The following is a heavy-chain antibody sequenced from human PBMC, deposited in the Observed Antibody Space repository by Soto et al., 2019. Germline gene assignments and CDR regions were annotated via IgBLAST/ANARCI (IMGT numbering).Heavy chain of an antibody. D-gene: IGHD3-16*01. CDR3: AHHKRGRGGDY. Sequence: QITLKESGPTLVKPTQTLTLTCTFSGFSLGTSEVSVGWIRQPPGKALEWLALIYSDDDKRYSPSLKSRLTXPXVTPKNQVVLTMTNMDPVDTATYYCAHHKRGRGGDYWGQGTLVTVSS. J-gene: IGHJ4*02. V-gene: IGHV2-5*02. CDR1: GFSLGTSEVS. CDR2: IYSDDDK.